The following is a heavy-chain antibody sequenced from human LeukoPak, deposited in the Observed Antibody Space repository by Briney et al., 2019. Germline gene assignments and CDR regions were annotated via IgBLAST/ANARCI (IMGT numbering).Heavy chain of an antibody. J-gene: IGHJ4*02. CDR3: ARDLGWSSSH. CDR2: INPTGGR. CDR1: GYTFTVHY. D-gene: IGHD6-6*01. V-gene: IGHV1-2*02. Sequence: ASVTVCCKASGYTFTVHYMNWVRLAPGQGLEWMGWINPTGGRTYSQKFQDRVTMTRDTSINTAYMELSGLRSDDTAVYYCARDLGWSSSHWGQGTLVTVSS.